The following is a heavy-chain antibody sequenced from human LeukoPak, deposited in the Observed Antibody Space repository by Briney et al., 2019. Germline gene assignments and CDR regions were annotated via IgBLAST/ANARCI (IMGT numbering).Heavy chain of an antibody. J-gene: IGHJ4*02. Sequence: PGGSLRLSCAASGLTFSTYWMSWVRQAPGKGLEWVANIKQDGSEKYYVDSVKGRFTISRDNAKNSLYLQMNSLRAEDTAVYYCARSPTYYDFWSGYKFIDYWGQGTLVTVSA. V-gene: IGHV3-7*01. CDR3: ARSPTYYDFWSGYKFIDY. D-gene: IGHD3-3*01. CDR2: IKQDGSEK. CDR1: GLTFSTYW.